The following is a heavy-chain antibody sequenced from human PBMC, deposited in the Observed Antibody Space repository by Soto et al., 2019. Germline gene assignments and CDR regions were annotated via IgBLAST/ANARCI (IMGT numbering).Heavy chain of an antibody. V-gene: IGHV3-9*01. D-gene: IGHD4-17*01. J-gene: IGHJ5*02. CDR2: ISWNSGSI. CDR3: AKDKSPGGRDSGWFDP. CDR1: GFTFDDYA. Sequence: GGSLRLSCAASGFTFDDYAMHWVRQAPGKGLEWVSGISWNSGSIGYADSVKGRFTISRDNAKNSLYLQMNSLRAEDTALYYCAKDKSPGGRDSGWFDPWGQGTLVTV.